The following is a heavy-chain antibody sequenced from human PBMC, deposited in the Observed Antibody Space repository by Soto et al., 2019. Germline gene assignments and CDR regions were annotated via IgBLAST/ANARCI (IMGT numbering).Heavy chain of an antibody. D-gene: IGHD3-9*01. CDR2: IWYDGSNK. V-gene: IGHV3-33*01. Sequence: PGGSLRLSCAASGFTFSSYGMHWVRQAPGKGLEWVAVIWYDGSNKYYADSVKGRFTISRDNSKNTLYLQMNSLRAEDTAVYYCARGYDILTGYLAVWGQGTLVTVSS. CDR1: GFTFSSYG. CDR3: ARGYDILTGYLAV. J-gene: IGHJ4*02.